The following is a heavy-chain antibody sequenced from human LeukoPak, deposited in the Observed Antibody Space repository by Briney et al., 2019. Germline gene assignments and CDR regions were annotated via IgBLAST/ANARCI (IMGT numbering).Heavy chain of an antibody. CDR1: GYTFTGYY. D-gene: IGHD2-15*01. J-gene: IGHJ5*02. V-gene: IGHV1-2*02. Sequence: ASVKVSCKASGYTFTGYYIHWVRQAPGQGLQWMGWINPNSGFAHYPQNFQGRLTMTRDTSISTVYMEPSRLRSDDTAVYYCARKVVVVVASWNWFDPWGQGTLVTVSS. CDR3: ARKVVVVVASWNWFDP. CDR2: INPNSGFA.